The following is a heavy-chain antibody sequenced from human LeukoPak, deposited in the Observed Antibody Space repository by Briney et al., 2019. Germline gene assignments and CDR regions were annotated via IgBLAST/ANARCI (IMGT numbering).Heavy chain of an antibody. CDR3: AIRNSSWYGVGDH. J-gene: IGHJ4*02. D-gene: IGHD6-13*01. Sequence: GGSLRLSCTASGFTFGDYAMSWFRQAPGKGLEWVSYISSRSSTIYYADSVKGRFTISRDNAKNSLYLQMNSLRAEDTAIYYCAIRNSSWYGVGDHWGQGTLVTVSS. V-gene: IGHV3-48*03. CDR2: ISSRSSTI. CDR1: GFTFGDYA.